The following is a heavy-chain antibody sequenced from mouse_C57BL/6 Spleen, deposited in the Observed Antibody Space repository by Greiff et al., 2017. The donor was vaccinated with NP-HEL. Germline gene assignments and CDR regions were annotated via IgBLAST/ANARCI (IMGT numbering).Heavy chain of an antibody. Sequence: VQLQESGPELVKPGASVKISCKASGYSFTSYYIHWVKQRPGQGLEWIGWIYPGSGNTKYNEKFKGKATLTADTSSSTAYMQLSSLTSEDSAVYYCARRVTTVVAFDYWGQGTTLTVSS. V-gene: IGHV1-66*01. D-gene: IGHD1-1*01. CDR3: ARRVTTVVAFDY. J-gene: IGHJ2*01. CDR1: GYSFTSYY. CDR2: IYPGSGNT.